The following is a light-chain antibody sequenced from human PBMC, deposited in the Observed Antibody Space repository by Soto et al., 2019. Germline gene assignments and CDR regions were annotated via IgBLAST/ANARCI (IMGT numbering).Light chain of an antibody. CDR3: LQHYTYPPT. J-gene: IGKJ4*01. CDR1: QDIGDH. Sequence: DIQMTQSPSALSASVGDTVTVICRASQDIGDHLAWFQQQPGKVPQRLIYSVSTLHTGAPSRFSGSGSETDFTLTITNLQPEDFASYFCLQHYTYPPTFGGGT. CDR2: SVS. V-gene: IGKV1-17*03.